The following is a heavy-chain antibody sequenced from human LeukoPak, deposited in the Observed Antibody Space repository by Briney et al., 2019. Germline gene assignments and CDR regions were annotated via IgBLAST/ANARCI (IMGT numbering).Heavy chain of an antibody. CDR1: RFTVSSYA. CDR3: ARDPGYSSSSFFDY. V-gene: IGHV3-30-3*01. CDR2: ISYDGSNK. J-gene: IGHJ4*02. Sequence: PGRSLRLSCAASRFTVSSYAMHWVRQAPGKGLEWVAVISYDGSNKYYADSVKGRFTISRDNSKNTLYLQMNSLRAEDTAVYYCARDPGYSSSSFFDYWGQGTLVTVSS. D-gene: IGHD6-6*01.